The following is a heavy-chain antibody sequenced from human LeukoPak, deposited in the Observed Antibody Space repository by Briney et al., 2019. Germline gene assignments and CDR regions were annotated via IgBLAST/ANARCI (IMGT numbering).Heavy chain of an antibody. CDR3: ARVGGDELADYFDY. D-gene: IGHD2-21*02. CDR2: IWYDGSNK. J-gene: IGHJ4*02. Sequence: GGSLRLSCAASGFTFSSYGMHWVRQAPGKGLEWVAVIWYDGSNKYYADSVKARFTISRDNSKNTLYLQMNSLRAEDTAVYYCARVGGDELADYFDYWGQGTLVTVSS. V-gene: IGHV3-33*01. CDR1: GFTFSSYG.